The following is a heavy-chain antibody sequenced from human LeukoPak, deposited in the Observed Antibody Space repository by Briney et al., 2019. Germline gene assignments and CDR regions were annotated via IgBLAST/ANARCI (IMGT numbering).Heavy chain of an antibody. CDR1: GYTFTSYY. CDR3: ARVIPSSGFGVANWFDP. V-gene: IGHV1-46*01. J-gene: IGHJ5*02. Sequence: ASVKVSCKASGYTFTSYYMHWVRQAPGQGLEWMGIINPSGGSTSYAQKFQGRVTMTRDMSTSTVYMELSSLRSEDTAVYYCARVIPSSGFGVANWFDPWGQGTLVTASS. CDR2: INPSGGST. D-gene: IGHD3-3*01.